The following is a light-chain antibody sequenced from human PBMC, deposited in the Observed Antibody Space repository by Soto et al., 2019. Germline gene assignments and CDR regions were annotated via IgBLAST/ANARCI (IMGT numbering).Light chain of an antibody. CDR2: FGS. V-gene: IGKV2-28*01. Sequence: EIVMAHSPLTLPVTPGERASISCRSSQSLPYNNTYNYLDWYVQKPGQSPQLLIYFGSNRAPGVPDRFSGSGSGTDFTLKINRVEAEDVGTYYCMQALQSLTFGQGTRLEIK. CDR1: QSLPYNNTYNY. CDR3: MQALQSLT. J-gene: IGKJ5*01.